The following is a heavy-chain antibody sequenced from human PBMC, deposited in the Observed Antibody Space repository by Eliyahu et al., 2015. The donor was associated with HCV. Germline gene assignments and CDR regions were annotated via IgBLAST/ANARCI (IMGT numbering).Heavy chain of an antibody. CDR1: GFRFSDHY. CDR2: TRNKANSYST. Sequence: EVQLVESGGGLVQPGGSLRLSCAASGFRFSDHYMDXVRQAPGKGLEWVGRTRNKANSYSTEYAASVKGRFTISRDDSKNSLYLQMNSLKTEDTAMYYCTRVSTYYESSGYPDDAFDIWGQGTMVTVSS. V-gene: IGHV3-72*01. D-gene: IGHD3-22*01. J-gene: IGHJ3*02. CDR3: TRVSTYYESSGYPDDAFDI.